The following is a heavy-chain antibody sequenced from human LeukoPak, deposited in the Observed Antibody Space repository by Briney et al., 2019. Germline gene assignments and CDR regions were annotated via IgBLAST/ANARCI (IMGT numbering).Heavy chain of an antibody. CDR3: ARDRSSMSTVITTGKAGFDP. D-gene: IGHD3-16*01. CDR2: IKHDGAEK. J-gene: IGHJ5*02. Sequence: GGSLRLSCAASEFTFSNYWMNWVRQAPGKGLEWVANIKHDGAEKYYVDSVRGRFTISRDNAKNSLYLQMNSLRAEDTAVYYCARDRSSMSTVITTGKAGFDPWGQGTLATASS. CDR1: EFTFSNYW. V-gene: IGHV3-7*01.